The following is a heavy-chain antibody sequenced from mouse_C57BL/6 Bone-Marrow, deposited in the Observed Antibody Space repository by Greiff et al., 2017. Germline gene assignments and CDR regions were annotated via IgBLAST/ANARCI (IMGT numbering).Heavy chain of an antibody. D-gene: IGHD2-2*01. J-gene: IGHJ2*01. Sequence: EVQRVESGEGLVKPGGSLKLSCAASGFTFSSYAMSWVRQTPEKRLEWVAYISSGGDYIYYADTVKGRFTISRDNARNTLYLQMSSLKFEDTAMYYCTRDRGVRKGFDYWGQGTTLTVSS. V-gene: IGHV5-9-1*02. CDR1: GFTFSSYA. CDR2: ISSGGDYI. CDR3: TRDRGVRKGFDY.